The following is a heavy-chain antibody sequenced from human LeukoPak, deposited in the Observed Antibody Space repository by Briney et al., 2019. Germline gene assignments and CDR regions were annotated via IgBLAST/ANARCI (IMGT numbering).Heavy chain of an antibody. J-gene: IGHJ4*02. CDR2: ISAYNGNT. CDR1: GYTFTSYG. CDR3: ARDAPFGPSSPARV. V-gene: IGHV1-18*01. Sequence: GASVKVSCKASGYTFTSYGISWVRQAPGQGLEWMGWISAYNGNTNYAQKFQGRVTMTTDTSTSTAYMELRSLRSDDTAVYYCARDAPFGPSSPARVWGQGTLVTVSS. D-gene: IGHD6-13*01.